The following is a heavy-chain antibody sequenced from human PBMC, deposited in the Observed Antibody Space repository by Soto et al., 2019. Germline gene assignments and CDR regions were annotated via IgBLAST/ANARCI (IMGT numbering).Heavy chain of an antibody. D-gene: IGHD6-13*01. CDR3: ARRGPGTYFDD. V-gene: IGHV3-23*01. CDR2: ISGSGGST. J-gene: IGHJ4*02. CDR1: GFTFSSYA. Sequence: EVQLLESGGGLVQPGGSLRLSCAASGFTFSSYAMNWVRQAPGKGLEWVSVISGSGGSTYYADSVKGWFTISRDNSKNTLYLQMNGLRAEDTAVYYCARRGPGTYFDDWGQGTLVTVSS.